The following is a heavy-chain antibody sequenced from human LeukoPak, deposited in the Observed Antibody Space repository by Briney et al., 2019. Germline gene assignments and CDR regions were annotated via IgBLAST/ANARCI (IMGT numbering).Heavy chain of an antibody. J-gene: IGHJ3*02. CDR3: ALASDYYDSSGYYLEI. CDR1: GESITELG. Sequence: ASVKVSCKVSGESITELGMHWVRQSPGKGLEWMGGLVPENYQTIYAQDFQGRVTMTEDTSTDTAYKELSSLRSEDTAIYYCALASDYYDSSGYYLEIWGQGTLVTVSA. D-gene: IGHD3-22*01. V-gene: IGHV1-24*01. CDR2: LVPENYQT.